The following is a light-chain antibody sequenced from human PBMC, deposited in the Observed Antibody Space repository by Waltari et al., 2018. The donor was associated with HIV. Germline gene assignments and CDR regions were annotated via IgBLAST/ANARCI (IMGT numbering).Light chain of an antibody. CDR1: NSDVGAYTY. V-gene: IGLV2-14*01. CDR2: EVS. Sequence: QSALTQPASVSGSPGQSITISCTGTNSDVGAYTYVRWFQQHPGNSPKVMIVEVSNRPSGVSNRFSGSKSGNTASLIISGLQAEDEADYYCSSYTTRNTFVFGTGTKVTVL. J-gene: IGLJ1*01. CDR3: SSYTTRNTFV.